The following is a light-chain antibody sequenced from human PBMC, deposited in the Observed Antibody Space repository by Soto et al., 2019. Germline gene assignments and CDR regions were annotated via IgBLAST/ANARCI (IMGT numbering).Light chain of an antibody. CDR3: QQYNEWPLT. V-gene: IGKV3-15*01. J-gene: IGKJ4*01. CDR2: FAS. CDR1: QTVSNN. Sequence: ERVMTQSPATLSVSPGEKATLSCRASQTVSNNLAWYQQKPGQAPRLLIYFASTRATGIPARFSGSGSGTESTLPISTPQSEDFAVYYCQQYNEWPLTFGGGTKVETK.